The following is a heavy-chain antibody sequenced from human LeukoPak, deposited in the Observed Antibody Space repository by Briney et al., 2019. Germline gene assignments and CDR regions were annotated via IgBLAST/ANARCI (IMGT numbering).Heavy chain of an antibody. CDR3: AGAPSNRNSGTYSWFDP. D-gene: IGHD1-26*01. V-gene: IGHV4-61*02. CDR2: IYSSGRT. J-gene: IGHJ5*02. CDR1: GGSISSGSDY. Sequence: SETLSLTCTVSGGSISSGSDYWSWIRQPAGKGLEWIGRIYSSGRTNYNPSLQSRVTISIDTSKNQFSLKLSSVTAADTAVYYCAGAPSNRNSGTYSWFDPWGQGTLATVSS.